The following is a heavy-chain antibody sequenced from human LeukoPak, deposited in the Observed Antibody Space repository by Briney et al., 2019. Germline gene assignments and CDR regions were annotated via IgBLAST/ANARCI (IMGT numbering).Heavy chain of an antibody. Sequence: GASVKVSCKASGYTFTSYGISWVRQAPGQGLEWMGWISAYNGNTNYAQKLQGRVTMTTDTSTSTAYMELRSLRSDDTAVYYCARAGWFGEFYYYYGMDVWGQGTTVTVSS. CDR3: ARAGWFGEFYYYYGMDV. J-gene: IGHJ6*02. CDR2: ISAYNGNT. CDR1: GYTFTSYG. D-gene: IGHD3-10*01. V-gene: IGHV1-18*01.